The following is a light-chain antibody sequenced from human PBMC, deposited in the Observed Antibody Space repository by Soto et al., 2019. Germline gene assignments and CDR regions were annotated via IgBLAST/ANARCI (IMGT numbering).Light chain of an antibody. CDR3: QAWDSSTVV. V-gene: IGLV3-1*01. Sequence: SYELTQPPSVSVSPGQTATITCSGDTLGDKYACWYQQRPGQSPVLVIFQDNKRPSGIPERISGSNSGNTATLTISGTQPMDEADYYCQAWDSSTVVFGGGTQLTVL. J-gene: IGLJ3*02. CDR1: TLGDKY. CDR2: QDN.